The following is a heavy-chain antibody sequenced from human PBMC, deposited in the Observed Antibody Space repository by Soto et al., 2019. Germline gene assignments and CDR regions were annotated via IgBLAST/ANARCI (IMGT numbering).Heavy chain of an antibody. J-gene: IGHJ4*02. CDR3: ARHRGPAPVY. CDR2: LFYGGTT. V-gene: IGHV4-39*01. D-gene: IGHD3-10*01. Sequence: SETLSLTCTVSGGSISGYYWTWIRQPPGKGLEWVGSLFYGGTTDYNPSLKSRLTMSLDTSKNHFSLKLRSVTAANTAVYYCARHRGPAPVYWGQGTLVTVSS. CDR1: GGSISGYY.